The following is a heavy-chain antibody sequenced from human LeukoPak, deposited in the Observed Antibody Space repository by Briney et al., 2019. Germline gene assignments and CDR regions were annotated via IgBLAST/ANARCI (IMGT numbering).Heavy chain of an antibody. CDR3: AKQGVVVVAALLDAFYI. J-gene: IGHJ3*02. Sequence: PGGSLRLSCAASGFTFSSYAMSWVRQAPGKGLEWVSAISGSGGSTYYADSVKGRFTISRDNSKNTLYLQMNSLRAEDTAVYYCAKQGVVVVAALLDAFYIWGQGTMVTVSS. CDR1: GFTFSSYA. CDR2: ISGSGGST. D-gene: IGHD2-15*01. V-gene: IGHV3-23*01.